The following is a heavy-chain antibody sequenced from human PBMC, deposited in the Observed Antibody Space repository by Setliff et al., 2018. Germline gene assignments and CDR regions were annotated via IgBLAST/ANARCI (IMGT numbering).Heavy chain of an antibody. CDR3: ARTISLHCGKTSCYEGFDY. Sequence: ETLSLSCAASGFTFSSYSMNWVRQAPGKGLEWVSSISSSSSYIFYSDSVKGRFTISRDNAKNSLSLQMNSLRAEDTAIYYCARTISLHCGKTSCYEGFDYWGQGALVTVSS. CDR2: ISSSSSYI. D-gene: IGHD2-2*01. CDR1: GFTFSSYS. V-gene: IGHV3-21*01. J-gene: IGHJ4*02.